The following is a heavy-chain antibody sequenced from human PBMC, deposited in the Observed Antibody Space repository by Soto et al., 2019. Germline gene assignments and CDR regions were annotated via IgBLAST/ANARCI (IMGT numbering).Heavy chain of an antibody. V-gene: IGHV4-34*01. CDR3: ARVKGLGGYSGYDPRMFDY. CDR1: GGSFSGYY. J-gene: IGHJ4*02. Sequence: PSETLSLTYAVYGGSFSGYYWSWIRQPPGKGLEWIGEINHSGSTNYNPSLKSRVTISVDTSKNQFSLKLSSVTAADTAVYYCARVKGLGGYSGYDPRMFDYWGQGTLVTVSS. D-gene: IGHD5-12*01. CDR2: INHSGST.